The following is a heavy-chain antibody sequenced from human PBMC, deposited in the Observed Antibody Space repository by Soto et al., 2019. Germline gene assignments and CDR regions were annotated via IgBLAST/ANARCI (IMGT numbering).Heavy chain of an antibody. CDR1: GDTFTSYA. V-gene: IGHV1-69*06. J-gene: IGHJ5*02. D-gene: IGHD3-3*01. CDR2: MIPMFGTP. Sequence: QVQLVQSGAEVKKPGSSVKVSCKASGDTFTSYAFSWVRQAPGEGLEWMGGMIPMFGTPVYAQKFQGRLTITANKSTSTVYMELSGLSFEDTAVYYCVKVSNDFWSGYYKGWFDRWGQGTLVTVSS. CDR3: VKVSNDFWSGYYKGWFDR.